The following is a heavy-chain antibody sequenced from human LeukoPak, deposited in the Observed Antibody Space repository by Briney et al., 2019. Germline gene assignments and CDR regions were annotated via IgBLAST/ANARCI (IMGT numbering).Heavy chain of an antibody. CDR2: ISGSGGST. Sequence: GGSLKLSCPASEFTFTSYPISWFRKPPGKGLEWVSAISGSGGSTYYADSVKGRFTISRDNSKNTLYLQMNSLRAEDTAVYYCANRLSRIWGQGTMVTVSS. CDR3: ANRLSRI. V-gene: IGHV3-23*01. J-gene: IGHJ3*02. CDR1: EFTFTSYP.